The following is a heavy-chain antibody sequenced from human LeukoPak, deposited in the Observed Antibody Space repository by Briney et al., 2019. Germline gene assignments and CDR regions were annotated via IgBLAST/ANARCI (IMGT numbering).Heavy chain of an antibody. CDR2: ISYSGST. D-gene: IGHD3-3*01. Sequence: SETLSLTCTVSGGSISSYYWSWIRQPPGKRLEGIGYISYSGSTKNNPSLKSRVTISVDTSKNQFSLELSSGTAADTAGYYCARTYYDFSSGSYYSYMEVWGKGTTVTVSS. V-gene: IGHV4-59*01. CDR3: ARTYYDFSSGSYYSYMEV. CDR1: GGSISSYY. J-gene: IGHJ6*03.